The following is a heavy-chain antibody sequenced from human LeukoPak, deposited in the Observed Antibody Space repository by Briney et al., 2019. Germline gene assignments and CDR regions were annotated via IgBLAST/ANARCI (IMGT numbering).Heavy chain of an antibody. CDR2: IYTSGST. D-gene: IGHD6-13*01. J-gene: IGHJ5*02. CDR3: ARVNSSSRRWFDP. V-gene: IGHV4-4*07. Sequence: SETLSLTCTVSGGSISSYYWSWIRQPAGKGLEWIGRIYTSGSTNYNPSLKSRVTISVDKSKNQFSLKLSSVTAADTAVYYCARVNSSSRRWFDPWGQGTLVTVSS. CDR1: GGSISSYY.